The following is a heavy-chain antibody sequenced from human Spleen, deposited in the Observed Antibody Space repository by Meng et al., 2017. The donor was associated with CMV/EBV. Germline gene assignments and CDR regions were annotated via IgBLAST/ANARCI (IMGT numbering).Heavy chain of an antibody. CDR3: ARVGLGDCSSTTCPPPGGMDV. Sequence: ASVKVSCKASGYTFTSYDINWVRQATGQGLEWMGWMNPNSGNTGYAQKFKGRVTMTRDTSISTAYMELSSLRSDDTAFYYCARVGLGDCSSTTCPPPGGMDVWGQGTTVTVSS. CDR1: GYTFTSYD. V-gene: IGHV1-8*01. J-gene: IGHJ6*02. CDR2: MNPNSGNT. D-gene: IGHD2-2*01.